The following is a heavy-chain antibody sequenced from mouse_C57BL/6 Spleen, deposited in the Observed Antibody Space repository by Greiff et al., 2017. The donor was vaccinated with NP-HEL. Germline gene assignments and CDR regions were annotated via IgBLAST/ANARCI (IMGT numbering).Heavy chain of an antibody. J-gene: IGHJ4*01. Sequence: EVKLVESGGGLVKPGGSLKLSCAASGFTFSDSGMHWVRQAPEKGLEWVAYISSGSSTIYYADTLKGRFTISRDNAKNTLFLQMTSLRSEDTAMYYCAREPTDGYWGQGTSVTVSS. CDR2: ISSGSSTI. D-gene: IGHD2-3*01. CDR3: AREPTDGY. V-gene: IGHV5-17*01. CDR1: GFTFSDSG.